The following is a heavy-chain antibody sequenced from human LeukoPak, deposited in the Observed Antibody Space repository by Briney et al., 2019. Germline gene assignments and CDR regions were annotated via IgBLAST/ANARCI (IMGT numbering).Heavy chain of an antibody. CDR2: ISAYNGNT. Sequence: AASVKVSCKASGYTFTSYGISWVRQAPGQGLEWMGWISAYNGNTNYAQKLQGRVTMTTDTSTSTAYMELRSLRSDDTAVYYCARVAYYDIYYGMDVWGQGTTVTVSS. J-gene: IGHJ6*02. D-gene: IGHD3-9*01. V-gene: IGHV1-18*01. CDR3: ARVAYYDIYYGMDV. CDR1: GYTFTSYG.